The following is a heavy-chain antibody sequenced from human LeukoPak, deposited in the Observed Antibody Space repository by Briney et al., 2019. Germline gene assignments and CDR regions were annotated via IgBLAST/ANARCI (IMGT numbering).Heavy chain of an antibody. J-gene: IGHJ4*02. CDR2: ISSSSSYI. V-gene: IGHV3-21*01. D-gene: IGHD3-9*01. CDR3: ARNYDILTGYVEEGGFDY. Sequence: GGSLRLSCAASGFTFSNYRMNWVRQTPGKGLEWVSSISSSSSYIYYADSVKGRFTISRDNAKNSLYLQMNSLRAEDTAVYYCARNYDILTGYVEEGGFDYWGQGTLVTVSS. CDR1: GFTFSNYR.